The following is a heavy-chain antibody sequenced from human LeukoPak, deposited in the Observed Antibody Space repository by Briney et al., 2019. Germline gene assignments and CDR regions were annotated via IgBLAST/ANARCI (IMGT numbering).Heavy chain of an antibody. CDR2: ISGSGGST. V-gene: IGHV3-23*01. D-gene: IGHD3-10*01. CDR1: GFTFSSYA. CDR3: AREAVRSSYYYAMDV. J-gene: IGHJ6*02. Sequence: GGSLRLSCAASGFTFSSYAMSWVRQAPGKGLEWVSAISGSGGSTYYADSVKGRFTISRDNSKNTLYLQMDSLRGEDTAIYYCAREAVRSSYYYAMDVWGQGTTVTVSS.